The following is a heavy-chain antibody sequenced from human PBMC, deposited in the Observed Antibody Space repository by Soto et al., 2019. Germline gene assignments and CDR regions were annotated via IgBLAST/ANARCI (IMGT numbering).Heavy chain of an antibody. J-gene: IGHJ4*02. D-gene: IGHD3-22*01. V-gene: IGHV3-23*01. CDR2: ISGSGGST. CDR3: ARSPMIVVVTYYFDY. Sequence: GGSLRLSCAASGFTFSSYAMSWVRQAPGKGLEWVSAISGSGGSTYYADSVKGRFTISRDNSKNTLYLQMNSLRAEDTSVYYCARSPMIVVVTYYFDYWGQGTLVTVSS. CDR1: GFTFSSYA.